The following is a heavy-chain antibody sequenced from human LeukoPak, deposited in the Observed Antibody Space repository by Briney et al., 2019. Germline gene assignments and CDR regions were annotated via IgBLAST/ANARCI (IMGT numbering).Heavy chain of an antibody. Sequence: GESLKISCKGSGYSFTSYWIGWVRQMPGKGLEWVGIIYPGDSDTRYSPSFQGQVTISADKSISTAYLQWSSLKASDTAMYYCARWASLTYGGNSRGYYYYYGMDVWGQGTTVTVSS. CDR1: GYSFTSYW. CDR3: ARWASLTYGGNSRGYYYYYGMDV. CDR2: IYPGDSDT. J-gene: IGHJ6*02. V-gene: IGHV5-51*01. D-gene: IGHD4-23*01.